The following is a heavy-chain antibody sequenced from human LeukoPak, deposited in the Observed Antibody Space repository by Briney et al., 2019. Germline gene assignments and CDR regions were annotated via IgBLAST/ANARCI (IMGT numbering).Heavy chain of an antibody. CDR2: ISSSGSTI. V-gene: IGHV3-11*01. J-gene: IGHJ4*02. D-gene: IGHD3-22*01. Sequence: NSGGSLRLSCAASGFTFSDYYMSWTRQAPGKGLEWVSYISSSGSTIYYADSVKGRFTISRDNAKNSLYLQMNSLRAEDTAVYYCAREPLFYYDSSGYYYFDYWGQGTLVTVSS. CDR3: AREPLFYYDSSGYYYFDY. CDR1: GFTFSDYY.